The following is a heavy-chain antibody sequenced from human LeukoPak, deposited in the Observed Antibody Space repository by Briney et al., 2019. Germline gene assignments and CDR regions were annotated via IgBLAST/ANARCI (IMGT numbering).Heavy chain of an antibody. CDR2: IYYSGST. D-gene: IGHD4-23*01. CDR1: GGSISSGDYY. Sequence: PSETLSLTCTVSGGSISSGDYYWSWIRQPPGKGLEWIGYIYYSGSTYYNPSLKSRVTISVDTSKNQFSLKLSSVTAAGTAVYYCARDGFMTTVDYGMDVWGQGTTVTVSS. J-gene: IGHJ6*02. CDR3: ARDGFMTTVDYGMDV. V-gene: IGHV4-30-4*01.